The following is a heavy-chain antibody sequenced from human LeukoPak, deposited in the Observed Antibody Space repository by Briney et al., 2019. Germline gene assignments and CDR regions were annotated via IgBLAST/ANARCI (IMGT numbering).Heavy chain of an antibody. CDR2: ISWNSGSI. Sequence: SLRLSCAASGFTFDDYAMHWVRQAPGKGLEWVSGISWNSGSIGYADSVKGRFTISRDNAKNSLYLQMNSLRAEDTALYYCAKDSGPYYYDSSGYHNAFDIWGQGTMVTVSS. V-gene: IGHV3-9*01. CDR1: GFTFDDYA. CDR3: AKDSGPYYYDSSGYHNAFDI. D-gene: IGHD3-22*01. J-gene: IGHJ3*02.